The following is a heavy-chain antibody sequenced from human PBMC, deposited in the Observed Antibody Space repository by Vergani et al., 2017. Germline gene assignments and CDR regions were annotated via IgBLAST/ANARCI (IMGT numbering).Heavy chain of an antibody. D-gene: IGHD3-22*01. CDR1: GFTFSSYS. CDR2: ISSSSSYI. CDR3: ARPTDSSGYFQVDY. V-gene: IGHV3-21*01. J-gene: IGHJ4*02. Sequence: EVQLVESGGGLVKPGGSLRLSCAASGFTFSSYSMNWVRQAPGKGLEWVSSISSSSSYIYYADSVKGRFTISRDNAKNSLYLQMNSLRAEDTAVYYCARPTDSSGYFQVDYWGQGTLVTVSS.